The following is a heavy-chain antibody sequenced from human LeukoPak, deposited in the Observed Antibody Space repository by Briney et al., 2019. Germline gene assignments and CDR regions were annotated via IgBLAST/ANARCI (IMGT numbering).Heavy chain of an antibody. D-gene: IGHD6-13*01. Sequence: PGGSLRLSCAASGFTFSSYWMSWVRQAPGKGLEWVANIKQDGSEKLYVDSVKGRFTISRDNAKNSLFLQMNSLRAEDTAVYYCARACSMTTCNSDYWGQGTLVTVSS. CDR1: GFTFSSYW. V-gene: IGHV3-7*01. CDR2: IKQDGSEK. J-gene: IGHJ4*02. CDR3: ARACSMTTCNSDY.